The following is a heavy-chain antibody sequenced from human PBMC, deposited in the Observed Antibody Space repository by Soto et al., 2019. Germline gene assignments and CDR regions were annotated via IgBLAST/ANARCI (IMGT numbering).Heavy chain of an antibody. D-gene: IGHD6-6*01. CDR1: GGSISSGGYY. V-gene: IGHV4-31*03. CDR3: ARGGYVSSSTSFDY. Sequence: QVQLQESGPGLVKHSQTLSLTCTVSGGSISSGGYYWSWIRLHPGKGLEWIGYIYYSGSTYYNPSLKSRVTISVDTSKNQFSLKLSSVTAADTAVYYWARGGYVSSSTSFDYLGQGTLVTVSS. J-gene: IGHJ4*02. CDR2: IYYSGST.